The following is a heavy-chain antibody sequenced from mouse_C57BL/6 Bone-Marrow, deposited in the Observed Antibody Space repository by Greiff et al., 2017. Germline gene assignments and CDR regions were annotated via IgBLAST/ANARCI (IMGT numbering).Heavy chain of an antibody. CDR1: GYTFTDYY. D-gene: IGHD1-1*01. V-gene: IGHV1-26*01. CDR3: ARGDTTPFYAMDY. Sequence: VQLQQSGPELVKPGASVKISCKASGYTFTDYYMNWVKQSHGKSLEWIGDLNPNNGGTSYNQKFKGKATLTVDKSSSTAYMELRSLTSEDSAVYYCARGDTTPFYAMDYWGQGTSVTVSS. CDR2: LNPNNGGT. J-gene: IGHJ4*01.